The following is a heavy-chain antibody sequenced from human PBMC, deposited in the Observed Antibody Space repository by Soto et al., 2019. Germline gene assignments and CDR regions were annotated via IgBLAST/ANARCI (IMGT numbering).Heavy chain of an antibody. V-gene: IGHV3-30-3*01. J-gene: IGHJ4*02. CDR3: ARVKSSSGYFDY. CDR1: GFTFSSYA. CDR2: ISYDGSNK. D-gene: IGHD6-6*01. Sequence: QVQLVESGGGVVQPGRSLRLSCAASGFTFSSYAMHWVRQAPGKGLEWVAVISYDGSNKYYADSVKGRFTISRDNSKNTLYLQMNSLRPEDTAVYYCARVKSSSGYFDYWGQGTLVTVSS.